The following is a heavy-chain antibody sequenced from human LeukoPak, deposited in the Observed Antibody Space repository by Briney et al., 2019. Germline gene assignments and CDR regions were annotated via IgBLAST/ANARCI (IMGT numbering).Heavy chain of an antibody. V-gene: IGHV3-74*03. CDR1: GFTFRNYW. Sequence: GGSLRLSCAGSGFTFRNYWMHWVRQAPGKGLVWVSGINSDGSSTKYADSVKGRVTISRDDAKNMLYLQMDSLRDEDTAVYYCGLSMVRALSPDYWGQGTLVIVSS. J-gene: IGHJ4*02. D-gene: IGHD3-10*01. CDR2: INSDGSST. CDR3: GLSMVRALSPDY.